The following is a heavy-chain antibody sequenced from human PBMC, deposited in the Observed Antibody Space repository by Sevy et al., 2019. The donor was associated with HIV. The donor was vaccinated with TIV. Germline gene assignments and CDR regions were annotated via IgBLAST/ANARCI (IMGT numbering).Heavy chain of an antibody. CDR1: GFTFSSYW. J-gene: IGHJ6*04. V-gene: IGHV3-7*01. CDR2: IKEDGSDK. CDR3: ARWDV. Sequence: GGSLRLSCAASGFTFSSYWMNWVRQAPGKGLEWVANIKEDGSDKYNVDTVKGQFTISRDNAKKSLYLEMNSLRAEDTAVYYWARWDVWGKGTTVTVSS.